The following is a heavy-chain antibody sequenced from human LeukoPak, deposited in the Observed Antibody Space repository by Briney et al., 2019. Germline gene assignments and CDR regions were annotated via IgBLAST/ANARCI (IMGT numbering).Heavy chain of an antibody. D-gene: IGHD5-12*01. J-gene: IGHJ4*02. Sequence: GGSLRLSCVASGFTFSSYAMSWFRQAPGRGLEWVSAIDGSGGSTYYADSVKGRFTISRDNSKNTLYLQMHSLRAEDTAIYYCAKDRRLPWDYFDSWGQGTQVTVSS. V-gene: IGHV3-23*01. CDR1: GFTFSSYA. CDR3: AKDRRLPWDYFDS. CDR2: IDGSGGST.